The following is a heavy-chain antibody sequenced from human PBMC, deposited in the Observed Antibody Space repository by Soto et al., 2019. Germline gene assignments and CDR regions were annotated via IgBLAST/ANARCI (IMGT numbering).Heavy chain of an antibody. CDR3: AREGGSFYGPGPHYYYYYGMDV. CDR2: INPNSGGT. J-gene: IGHJ6*02. CDR1: GYTFTGYY. D-gene: IGHD3-10*01. V-gene: IGHV1-2*04. Sequence: QVQLVQSGAEVKKPGASVKVSCKASGYTFTGYYMHWVRQAPGQGLEWMGWINPNSGGTNYAQKFQGWVTMTRDTSISTAYMELSRLRSDATAVYYCAREGGSFYGPGPHYYYYYGMDVWGQGTTVTVSS.